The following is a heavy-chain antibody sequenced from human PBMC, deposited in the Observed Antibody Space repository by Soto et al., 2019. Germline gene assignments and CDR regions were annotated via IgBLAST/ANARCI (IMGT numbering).Heavy chain of an antibody. CDR3: ARAPDIITMIVVVPLPYYFDY. CDR2: ISAYNGNT. D-gene: IGHD3-22*01. CDR1: GYTFTSYG. J-gene: IGHJ4*02. V-gene: IGHV1-18*01. Sequence: ASVKVSCKASGYTFTSYGISWVRQAPGQGLEWMGWISAYNGNTNYAQKLQGRVTMTTDTSTSTAYMELRSLRSDDTAAYYCARAPDIITMIVVVPLPYYFDYWGQGTLVTVSS.